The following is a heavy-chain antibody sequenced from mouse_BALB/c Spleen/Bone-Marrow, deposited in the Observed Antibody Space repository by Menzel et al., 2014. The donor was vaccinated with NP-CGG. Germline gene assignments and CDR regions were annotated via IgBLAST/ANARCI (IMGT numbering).Heavy chain of an antibody. Sequence: VHVKQSGPELVKPGTSVKMSCKASGYTFTSYVIHWVKQKPGQGLEWIGYINPFNDGTKYNEKFKDEATLTTDKSSNTAYMELSSLTSEDSAVYYCARTGNYYGSSFDYWGQGTTLTVSS. CDR1: GYTFTSYV. D-gene: IGHD1-1*01. J-gene: IGHJ2*01. V-gene: IGHV1-14*01. CDR3: ARTGNYYGSSFDY. CDR2: INPFNDGT.